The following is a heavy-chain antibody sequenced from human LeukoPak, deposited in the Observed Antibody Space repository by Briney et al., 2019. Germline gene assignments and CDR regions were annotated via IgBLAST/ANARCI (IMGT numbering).Heavy chain of an antibody. CDR2: IYSGGST. V-gene: IGHV3-66*01. CDR3: AYDSSGYYSYYFDY. J-gene: IGHJ4*02. D-gene: IGHD3-22*01. Sequence: GGSLRLSCAASGFTVSSNYMSWVRQAPGKGLEWVSVIYSGGSTYYADSVKGRFTISRDNSKNTLYLQMNSLRAEDTAVYYCAYDSSGYYSYYFDYWGQGTLVTVSS. CDR1: GFTVSSNY.